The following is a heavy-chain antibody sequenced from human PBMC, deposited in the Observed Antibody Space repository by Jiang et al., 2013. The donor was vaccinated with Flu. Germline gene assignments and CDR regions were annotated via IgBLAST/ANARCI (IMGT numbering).Heavy chain of an antibody. D-gene: IGHD3-22*01. CDR1: GGSISTPY. J-gene: IGHJ3*02. CDR2: MYHSGGS. CDR3: ARVRHSLVKRTFDI. V-gene: IGHV4-59*11. Sequence: LLKPSETLSLTCAVSGGSISTPYWSWIRQPPGKGLEWIGHMYHSGGSNYNPSLKNRVTISVDTSKYQFSLRLSSVTAADTAVYYCARVRHSLVKRTFDIWGQGTMVTVSS.